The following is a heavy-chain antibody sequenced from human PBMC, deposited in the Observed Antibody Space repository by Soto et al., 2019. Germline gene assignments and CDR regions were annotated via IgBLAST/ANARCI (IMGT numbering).Heavy chain of an antibody. CDR3: TRAAFGDGMDL. D-gene: IGHD3-10*01. CDR2: MGGAGAK. J-gene: IGHJ6*02. CDR1: GFTYNSYD. V-gene: IGHV3-13*01. Sequence: DVQLAESGGGSVRPGGSLRLSCAAFGFTYNSYDMHWVRQVAGGGLEWVSSMGGAGAKEYAASVRGRFIISRDNAKNSLYLQMDSLRVGDTAVYYCTRAAFGDGMDLWGQGTPVTVSS.